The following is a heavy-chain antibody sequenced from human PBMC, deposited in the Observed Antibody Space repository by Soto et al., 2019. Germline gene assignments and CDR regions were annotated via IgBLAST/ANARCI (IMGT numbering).Heavy chain of an antibody. CDR1: GYTFTGYY. D-gene: IGHD3-10*01. CDR3: AKEGVDGSGSYGGIYYYYGMDV. CDR2: INPNSGDT. J-gene: IGHJ6*02. V-gene: IGHV1-2*04. Sequence: ASVKVSCKASGYTFTGYYIHWVRQAPGQGLEWMGWINPNSGDTNYAQKFQGWVTMTRDTSISTAYVELSRLRSDDTAVYYCAKEGVDGSGSYGGIYYYYGMDVWGQGTTVTVSS.